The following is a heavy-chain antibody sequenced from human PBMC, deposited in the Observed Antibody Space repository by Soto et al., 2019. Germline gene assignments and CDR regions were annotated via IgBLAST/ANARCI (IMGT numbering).Heavy chain of an antibody. Sequence: ASVKVSCKASGYTFTSYGISWVRQAPGQGLEWMGWISAYNGNTNYAQKLQGRVTMTTDTSTSTAYMELRSLRSDDTAVYYCARDTVAGTSNAEYFQHWGQGTLVPVSS. D-gene: IGHD6-19*01. J-gene: IGHJ1*01. CDR3: ARDTVAGTSNAEYFQH. V-gene: IGHV1-18*01. CDR1: GYTFTSYG. CDR2: ISAYNGNT.